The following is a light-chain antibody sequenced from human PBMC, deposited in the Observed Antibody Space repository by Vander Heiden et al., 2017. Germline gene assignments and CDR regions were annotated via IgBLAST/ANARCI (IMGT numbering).Light chain of an antibody. J-gene: IGKJ1*01. CDR2: WAS. CDR1: QSVLYSSNNKNY. CDR3: QQYYSTPPT. Sequence: DLVMTQSPDSLAVSLRERATITCKSSQSVLYSSNNKNYLAWYQQKPGQPPKLLIYWASTRESGVPDRFSGSGSGTDFTLTISSLQAEDGAVYYCQQYYSTPPTFGQGTKVEIK. V-gene: IGKV4-1*01.